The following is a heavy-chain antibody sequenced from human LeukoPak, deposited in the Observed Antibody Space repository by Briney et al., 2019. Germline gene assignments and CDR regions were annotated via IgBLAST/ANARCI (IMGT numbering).Heavy chain of an antibody. V-gene: IGHV3-9*01. D-gene: IGHD3-16*01. CDR1: GFTFDDYA. CDR2: ISWNSGSI. J-gene: IGHJ6*02. Sequence: PGRSLRLSCAASGFTFDDYAMHWVRQAPGKGLEWASGISWNSGSIGYADSVKGRFTISRDNAKNSLYLQMNSLRAEDTALYYCAKDMGDYYYYYGMDVWGQGTTVTVSS. CDR3: AKDMGDYYYYYGMDV.